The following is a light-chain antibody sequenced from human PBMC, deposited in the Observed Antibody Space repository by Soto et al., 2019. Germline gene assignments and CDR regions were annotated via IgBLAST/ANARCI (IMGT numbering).Light chain of an antibody. Sequence: QSALTQPASVSGSPGQSITISCTGTSSDVGGYKYVSWYQQHPGKAPKLMIYDVSNRPSGVSNRFSGSKSGNTASLIISGLQAEDEADYYCSSYTSSSTWVIGGGTKLNVL. V-gene: IGLV2-14*03. J-gene: IGLJ3*02. CDR2: DVS. CDR1: SSDVGGYKY. CDR3: SSYTSSSTWV.